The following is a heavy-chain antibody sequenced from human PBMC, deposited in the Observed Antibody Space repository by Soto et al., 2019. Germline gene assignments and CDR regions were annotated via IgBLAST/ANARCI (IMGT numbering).Heavy chain of an antibody. CDR3: SIDRGGSGWTFGGFDP. CDR1: GYTFTSYA. J-gene: IGHJ5*02. V-gene: IGHV1-3*01. Sequence: GASVKVSCKASGYTFTSYAMHWVRQAPGQRLEWMGWINAGNGNTKYSQKFQGRVTITRDTSASTAYMELSSLSSEDTAVYYCSIDRGGSGWTFGGFDPWGQGTLVTVSS. D-gene: IGHD6-19*01. CDR2: INAGNGNT.